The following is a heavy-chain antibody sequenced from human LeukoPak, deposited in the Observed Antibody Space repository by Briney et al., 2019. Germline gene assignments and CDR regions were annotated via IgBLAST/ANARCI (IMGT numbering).Heavy chain of an antibody. J-gene: IGHJ5*02. CDR2: IKSDGSVA. CDR1: GFTFSSYY. D-gene: IGHD2-2*03. V-gene: IGHV3-74*01. CDR3: ARDWIDRGTFDP. Sequence: GGSLRLSCAASGFTFSSYYMHWVRQAPGKGLVWVSRIKSDGSVAGYADSVKGRFAISRDNAKNTLYLQMNSLRAEDTAVYYCARDWIDRGTFDPWGQGTLVTVSS.